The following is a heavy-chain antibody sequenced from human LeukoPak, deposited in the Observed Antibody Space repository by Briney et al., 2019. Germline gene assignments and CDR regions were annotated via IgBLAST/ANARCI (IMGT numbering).Heavy chain of an antibody. CDR1: GGSISSGGYY. J-gene: IGHJ5*02. CDR2: ISHSGST. V-gene: IGHV4-30-2*01. D-gene: IGHD2-2*01. Sequence: SQTLSLSCTVSGGSISSGGYYWSWIRQPPGKGLEWIGYISHSGSTYYNPSLTGRVTISVDRSKNQFSLKLNSVTAADTAVYYCARDWGYCSTISCRYFDTWGQGTLVTVSS. CDR3: ARDWGYCSTISCRYFDT.